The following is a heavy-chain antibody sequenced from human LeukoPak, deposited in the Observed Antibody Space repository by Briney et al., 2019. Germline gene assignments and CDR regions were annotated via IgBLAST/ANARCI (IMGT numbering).Heavy chain of an antibody. Sequence: SETLSLTCTVSGGSISSYHWSWIRQPPGKGLEWIGYIYYSGSTNYNPSLKSRVTISLDTSKNQFSLKVSSVTAADTAVYYCARHSSGYLCYFDYWGQGTLVPVSS. CDR1: GGSISSYH. D-gene: IGHD3-22*01. V-gene: IGHV4-59*08. CDR2: IYYSGST. J-gene: IGHJ4*02. CDR3: ARHSSGYLCYFDY.